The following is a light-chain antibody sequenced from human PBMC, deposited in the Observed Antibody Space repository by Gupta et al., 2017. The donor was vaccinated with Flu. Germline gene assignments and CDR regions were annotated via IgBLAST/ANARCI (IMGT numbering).Light chain of an antibody. CDR1: QSVLYSSNNKNY. Sequence: IVITPAPGPLAVSLGERATINCKSSQSVLYSSNNKNYLAWYQQKPGQPPQLLIYWASTRESGVPDRFSGSGSGTDFTLTITSLQAEDVAVYYCQQYYITPPTFGQGTKVEIK. J-gene: IGKJ1*01. V-gene: IGKV4-1*01. CDR3: QQYYITPPT. CDR2: WAS.